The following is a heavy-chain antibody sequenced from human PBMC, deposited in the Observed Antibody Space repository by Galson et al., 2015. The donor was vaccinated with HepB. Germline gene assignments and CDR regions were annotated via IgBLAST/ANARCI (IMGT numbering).Heavy chain of an antibody. J-gene: IGHJ6*02. D-gene: IGHD6-19*01. V-gene: IGHV3-30-3*01. CDR2: ISYDGSNK. CDR1: GFTFSSYA. Sequence: SLRLSCAASGFTFSSYAMHWVRQAPGKGLEWVAVISYDGSNKYYADSVKGRFTISRDNSKNTLYLQMNSLRAEDTAVYYCARDRYSSGWMGGYYYYGMDVWGQGTTVTVSS. CDR3: ARDRYSSGWMGGYYYYGMDV.